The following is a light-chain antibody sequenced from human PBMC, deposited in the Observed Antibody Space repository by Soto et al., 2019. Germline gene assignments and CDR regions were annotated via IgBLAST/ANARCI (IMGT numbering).Light chain of an antibody. CDR3: QQYGSSHT. J-gene: IGKJ2*01. CDR2: GAS. Sequence: EIVLTQSPGTLSLSPGERATLSCRASQSVSSSYLAWYQQKPGQAPRLLIYGASSRATGIPDRFSGSGSGTDFTLTISRLEPEAFAVQYCQQYGSSHTFGQGTKLEIK. CDR1: QSVSSSY. V-gene: IGKV3-20*01.